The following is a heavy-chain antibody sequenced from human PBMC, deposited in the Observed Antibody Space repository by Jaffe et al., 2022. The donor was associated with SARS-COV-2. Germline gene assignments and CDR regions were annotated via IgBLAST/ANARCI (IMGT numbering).Heavy chain of an antibody. V-gene: IGHV4-61*02. D-gene: IGHD2-21*01. J-gene: IGHJ5*02. CDR1: GGSITSGNYY. CDR2: IYSTGRT. CDR3: ARERYYRDGYNEVNWFDP. Sequence: QVQLQESGPGLVKPSQTLSLICTVSGGSITSGNYYWNWIRQPAGKGLEWIGRIYSTGRTNYNPSLESQVTISIDTSKNQFSLKLSSVAAADTAVYYCARERYYRDGYNEVNWFDPWGQGTLVTVSS.